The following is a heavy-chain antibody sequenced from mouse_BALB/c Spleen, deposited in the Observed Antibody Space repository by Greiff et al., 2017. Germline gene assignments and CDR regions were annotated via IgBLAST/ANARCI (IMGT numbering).Heavy chain of an antibody. Sequence: EVHLVESGGGLVKPGGSLKLSCAASGFTFSDYYMYWVRPTPEKRLEWVATISAGGSYTYYPDSVKGRFTISRDNAKNNLYLQMSSLKSEDTAMYYCARGGGYYAPFDYWGQGTTLTVSS. CDR3: ARGGGYYAPFDY. CDR1: GFTFSDYY. D-gene: IGHD1-1*01. J-gene: IGHJ2*01. CDR2: ISAGGSYT. V-gene: IGHV5-4*02.